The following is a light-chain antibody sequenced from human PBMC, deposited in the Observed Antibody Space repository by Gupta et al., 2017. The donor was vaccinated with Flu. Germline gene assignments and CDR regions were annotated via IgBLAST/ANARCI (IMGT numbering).Light chain of an antibody. CDR3: GTGDTSLRVWV. V-gene: IGLV1-51*02. CDR1: SSNIGNNF. Sequence: SSSNIGNNFVSGYQQLPGTAPKLLIYEDNKRPSGFPDRFAGSKSGTSATLGITGLQTGDEADYYCGTGDTSLRVWVFGGGTQLTVL. CDR2: EDN. J-gene: IGLJ3*02.